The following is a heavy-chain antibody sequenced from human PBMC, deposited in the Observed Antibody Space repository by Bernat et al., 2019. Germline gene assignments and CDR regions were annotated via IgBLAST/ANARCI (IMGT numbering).Heavy chain of an antibody. CDR3: AKGGYFDWVVY. D-gene: IGHD3-9*01. Sequence: EVQLLESGGGLVQPGGSLRLSCAASGFTFSSYAMSWVRQAPGKGLEWVSAISGSGGSTYYADSVKGRFTISRDNSKNTLYLQMNSLRAEDTAGYYWAKGGYFDWVVYWGQGTLVTVSS. V-gene: IGHV3-23*01. CDR1: GFTFSSYA. J-gene: IGHJ4*02. CDR2: ISGSGGST.